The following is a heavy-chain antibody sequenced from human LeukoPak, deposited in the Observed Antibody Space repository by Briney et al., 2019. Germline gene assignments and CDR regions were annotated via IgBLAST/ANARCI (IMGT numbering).Heavy chain of an antibody. CDR3: ARESRTSLGNWFDP. J-gene: IGHJ5*02. CDR2: IYYSGST. D-gene: IGHD2-2*01. V-gene: IGHV4-39*02. Sequence: SETLSFTCTVSGGSISSSSYYWGWIRQPPGKGLEWIGSIYYSGSTYYNPSLKSRVTISVDTSKNQFSLKLSSVTAADTAVYYCARESRTSLGNWFDPWGQGTLVTVSS. CDR1: GGSISSSSYY.